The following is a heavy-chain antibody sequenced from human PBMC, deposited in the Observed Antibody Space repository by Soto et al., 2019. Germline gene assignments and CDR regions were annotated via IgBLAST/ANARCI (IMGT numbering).Heavy chain of an antibody. J-gene: IGHJ4*02. D-gene: IGHD3-22*01. CDR1: GFTFSDYY. CDR2: ISGTKSFT. Sequence: GGSLRLSCAASGFTFSDYYMSWIRQAPGKGLEIVSYISGTKSFTDYGDSLKGRFIISRDNAKNSLFLQMNSLRAEDTAVYYCARGRGYFDSSDYYEDFWGQGTKVTVSS. V-gene: IGHV3-11*06. CDR3: ARGRGYFDSSDYYEDF.